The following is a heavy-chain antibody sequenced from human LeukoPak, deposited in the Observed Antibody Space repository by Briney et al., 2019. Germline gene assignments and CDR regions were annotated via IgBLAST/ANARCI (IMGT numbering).Heavy chain of an antibody. J-gene: IGHJ3*02. D-gene: IGHD2-2*01. CDR2: IYYSGST. Sequence: SETLSLTCAVSGGSISGYYWSWIRQPPGKGLEWIGYIYYSGSTNYNPSLKSRVTISVDTSKNQFSLKLSSVTAADTAVYFCAVVKLGPGVTFDIWGQGTMVTASS. CDR3: AVVKLGPGVTFDI. CDR1: GGSISGYY. V-gene: IGHV4-59*01.